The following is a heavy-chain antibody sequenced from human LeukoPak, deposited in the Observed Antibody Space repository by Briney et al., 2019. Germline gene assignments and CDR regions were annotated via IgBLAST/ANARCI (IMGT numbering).Heavy chain of an antibody. CDR3: ARTSYYDSSGYYHFYYYYGMDV. CDR2: IYYSGST. V-gene: IGHV4-59*01. D-gene: IGHD3-22*01. J-gene: IGHJ6*02. Sequence: SETLSLTCTVSGGSISSYYWSWIWQPPGKGLEWIGYIYYSGSTNYNPSLKSRVTISVDTSKNQFSLKLSSVTAADTAVYYCARTSYYDSSGYYHFYYYYGMDVWGQGTTVTVSS. CDR1: GGSISSYY.